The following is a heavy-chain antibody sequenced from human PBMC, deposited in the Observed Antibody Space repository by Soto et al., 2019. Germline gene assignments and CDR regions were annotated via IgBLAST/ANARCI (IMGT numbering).Heavy chain of an antibody. CDR3: ARDRPQTFGDFTFDY. Sequence: EVQLVESGGGWVQPGGSLRLSCAASGFTFSSYSMNWVRQAPGKGLEWVSYISSSSSTIYYADSVKGRFTISRDNAKNSLYLQMNSLRAEDTAVYYCARDRPQTFGDFTFDYWGQGTLVTVSS. CDR1: GFTFSSYS. CDR2: ISSSSSTI. D-gene: IGHD3-10*01. V-gene: IGHV3-48*01. J-gene: IGHJ4*02.